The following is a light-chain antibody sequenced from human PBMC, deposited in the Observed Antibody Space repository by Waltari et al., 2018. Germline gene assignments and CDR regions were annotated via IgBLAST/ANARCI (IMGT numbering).Light chain of an antibody. J-gene: IGLJ2*01. CDR3: CSYAGSHVV. CDR1: SSDVGSYNL. V-gene: IGLV2-23*02. CDR2: DVT. Sequence: QSALTQPASVSGSPGQSITISCTGTSSDVGSYNLVSWYQHHPGKAPKFLIYDVTKRPSGVSDGCSGSKSGNTASLTISELQTEDEADYYCCSYAGSHVVFGGGTKLTVL.